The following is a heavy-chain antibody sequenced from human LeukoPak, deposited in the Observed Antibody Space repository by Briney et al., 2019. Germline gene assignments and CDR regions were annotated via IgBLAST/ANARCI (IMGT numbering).Heavy chain of an antibody. Sequence: PSETLSLTCTVYGGSISNYYWSWIRQPPGKGLEWIGYIYYSGSTNYNPSLKSRVTISVDTSKNQFSLKLSSVTAADTAVYYCARAYCSGGSCYSSRGMFDPWGHGTLVTVSS. CDR3: ARAYCSGGSCYSSRGMFDP. J-gene: IGHJ5*02. V-gene: IGHV4-59*01. CDR1: GGSISNYY. D-gene: IGHD2-15*01. CDR2: IYYSGST.